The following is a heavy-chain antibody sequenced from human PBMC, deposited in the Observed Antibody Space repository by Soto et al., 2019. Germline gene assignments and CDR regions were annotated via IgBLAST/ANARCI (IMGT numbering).Heavy chain of an antibody. D-gene: IGHD3-3*01. V-gene: IGHV3-49*03. J-gene: IGHJ6*03. CDR3: TRASTYYDFWSGPGSHYYYYMDV. CDR2: IRSKAYGGTT. Sequence: GGSLRLSCTASGFTFGDYAMSWFRQAPGKGLEWVGFIRSKAYGGTTEYAASVKGRFTISRDDSKSIAYLQMNSLKTEDTAVYYCTRASTYYDFWSGPGSHYYYYMDVWGKGTTVTVSS. CDR1: GFTFGDYA.